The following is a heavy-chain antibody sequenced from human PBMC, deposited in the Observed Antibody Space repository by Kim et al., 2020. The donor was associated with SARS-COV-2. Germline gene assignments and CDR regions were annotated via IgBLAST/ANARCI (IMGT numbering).Heavy chain of an antibody. J-gene: IGHJ4*02. Sequence: KSRVTISVDTSKNQFSLKLSSVTAADTAVYYCAREGIYDSSGYYGGASDYWGQGTLVTVSS. CDR3: AREGIYDSSGYYGGASDY. D-gene: IGHD3-22*01. V-gene: IGHV4-39*02.